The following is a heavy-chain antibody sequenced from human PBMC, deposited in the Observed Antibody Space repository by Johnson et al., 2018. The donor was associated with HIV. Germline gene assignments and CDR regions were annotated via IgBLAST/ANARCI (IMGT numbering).Heavy chain of an antibody. CDR1: GFTFSSYA. J-gene: IGHJ3*02. Sequence: VQLVESGGGVVQPGRSLRLSCAASGFTFSSYAMSWVRQAPGKGLEWVSAISGSGGSTYYADSVKGRFTISRDNSKNTLYLQMNSLRAEDTAVYYCAKEWGVVGAMDDAFDIWGQGTMVTVSS. CDR2: ISGSGGST. CDR3: AKEWGVVGAMDDAFDI. V-gene: IGHV3-23*04. D-gene: IGHD1-26*01.